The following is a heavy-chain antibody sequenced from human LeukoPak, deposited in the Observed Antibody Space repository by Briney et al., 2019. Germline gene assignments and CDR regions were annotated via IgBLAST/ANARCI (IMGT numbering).Heavy chain of an antibody. J-gene: IGHJ4*02. D-gene: IGHD3-3*01. Sequence: SETLSLTCTVSGGSISSSSYYWGWIRKPPGKGLEWIGSIYYSGSTYYNPSLKSRVTISVDTSKNQFSLKLSSVTAADTAVYYCASTPSARITIFGVVINWGQGTLVTVSS. CDR1: GGSISSSSYY. V-gene: IGHV4-39*01. CDR3: ASTPSARITIFGVVIN. CDR2: IYYSGST.